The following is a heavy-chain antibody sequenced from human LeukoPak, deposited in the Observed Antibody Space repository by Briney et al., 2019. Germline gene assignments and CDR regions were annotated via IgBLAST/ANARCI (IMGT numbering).Heavy chain of an antibody. Sequence: GESLKISCKGFEYGFRGYWHAWVRHLPGKGLEWMGIVFPMESTVRYNPAFQGQVTISADTSINTAYLQWDTLKASDTAIYYCTRFGAEGGREAFDVWGQGTMVTVSS. CDR2: VFPMESTV. V-gene: IGHV5-51*01. CDR3: TRFGAEGGREAFDV. CDR1: EYGFRGYW. D-gene: IGHD3-16*01. J-gene: IGHJ3*01.